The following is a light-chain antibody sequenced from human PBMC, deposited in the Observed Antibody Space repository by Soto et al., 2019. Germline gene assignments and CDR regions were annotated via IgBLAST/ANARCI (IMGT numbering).Light chain of an antibody. CDR3: CSYSGSSTLYV. CDR1: SSDVGGYNY. J-gene: IGLJ1*01. V-gene: IGLV2-14*01. CDR2: EVT. Sequence: QYALTQPASVSGSPGQSITISCTGTSSDVGGYNYVSWYQQHPGKAPKLIIYEVTNRPSGVSNRFSGSKSGYTASLTISGLQAEDEADYYCCSYSGSSTLYVFGTGTKLTVL.